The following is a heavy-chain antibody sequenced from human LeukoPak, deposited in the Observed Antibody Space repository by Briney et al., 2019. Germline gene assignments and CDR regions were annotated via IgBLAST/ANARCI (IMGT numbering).Heavy chain of an antibody. CDR3: ARVKYDSSGYYGILDY. Sequence: GGSLRLSCAASGFTFSSYEMNWVRQAPGKGLEWVSYISSSGSTIYYADSVKGRFTISGDNAKNSLYLQMNSLRAEDTAVYYCARVKYDSSGYYGILDYWGQGTLVTVSS. CDR1: GFTFSSYE. V-gene: IGHV3-48*03. J-gene: IGHJ4*02. CDR2: ISSSGSTI. D-gene: IGHD3-22*01.